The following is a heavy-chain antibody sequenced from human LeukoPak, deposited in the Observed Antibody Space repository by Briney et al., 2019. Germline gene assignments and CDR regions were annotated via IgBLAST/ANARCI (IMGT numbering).Heavy chain of an antibody. CDR3: ARGIPTAGFDY. Sequence: SETLSLTCNVSGGSVSNTGSYWGWIRQPPGKGLEWIGSIYYSGRTYHNPSLKSRVTISVDTSKSQFSLKLSSVTAADTAVYYCARGIPTAGFDYWGQGTLVTVSS. CDR1: GGSVSNTGSY. V-gene: IGHV4-39*07. J-gene: IGHJ4*02. D-gene: IGHD6-13*01. CDR2: IYYSGRT.